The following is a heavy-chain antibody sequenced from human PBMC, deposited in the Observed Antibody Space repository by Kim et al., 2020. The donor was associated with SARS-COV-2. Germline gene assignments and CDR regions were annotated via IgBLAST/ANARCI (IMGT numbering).Heavy chain of an antibody. CDR3: ARASVTIFNFDY. CDR2: IYYSVST. J-gene: IGHJ4*02. CDR1: GGSISSGDYY. D-gene: IGHD3-3*01. V-gene: IGHV4-31*03. Sequence: SETLSLTCTVSGGSISSGDYYWSWIRQHPGKGLEWIGYIYYSVSTYYNPSLKSRVTISVDTSKNQFSLKLSSVTAADTAVYYCARASVTIFNFDYWGQGTLVTVSS.